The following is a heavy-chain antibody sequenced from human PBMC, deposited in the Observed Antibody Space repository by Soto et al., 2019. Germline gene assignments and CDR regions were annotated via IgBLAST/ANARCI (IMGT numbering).Heavy chain of an antibody. J-gene: IGHJ5*02. Sequence: GGSLRLSCAASGFTFSSYSMNWVRQAPGKGLEWVSSISSSSSYIYYADAVEGRFTISRDNAKNSLYLQMNSLRAEDTAVYYCGREWRLGAKNWFDPWRQGTLVTVSS. CDR2: ISSSSSYI. V-gene: IGHV3-21*01. CDR1: GFTFSSYS. CDR3: GREWRLGAKNWFDP. D-gene: IGHD2-21*01.